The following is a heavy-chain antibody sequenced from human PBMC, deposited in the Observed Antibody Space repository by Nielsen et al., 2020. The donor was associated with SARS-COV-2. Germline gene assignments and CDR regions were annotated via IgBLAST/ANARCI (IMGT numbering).Heavy chain of an antibody. Sequence: GESLKISCAASGFTFSSFMSWVRQAAGKGLDWVSVIYTDGSTSHADSVKGRFTISRDNSKNTLYLQMNSLRAEDTAVYYCARDNWGRMDVWGQGTTVTVSS. V-gene: IGHV3-66*01. D-gene: IGHD7-27*01. CDR2: IYTDGST. CDR1: GFTFSSF. J-gene: IGHJ6*02. CDR3: ARDNWGRMDV.